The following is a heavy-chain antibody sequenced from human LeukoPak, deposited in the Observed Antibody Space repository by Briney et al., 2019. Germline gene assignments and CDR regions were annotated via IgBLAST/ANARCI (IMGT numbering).Heavy chain of an antibody. V-gene: IGHV3-7*01. CDR2: IKQDGSEK. Sequence: GGSLRLSCAASGFSFSSYTMNWVRQAPGKGLEWVANIKQDGSEKYYVDSVKGRFTISRDNAKNSLYLQMNSLRAEDTAVYYCARDRGYSYGSTNFDYWGQGTLVTVSS. J-gene: IGHJ4*02. CDR3: ARDRGYSYGSTNFDY. CDR1: GFSFSSYT. D-gene: IGHD5-18*01.